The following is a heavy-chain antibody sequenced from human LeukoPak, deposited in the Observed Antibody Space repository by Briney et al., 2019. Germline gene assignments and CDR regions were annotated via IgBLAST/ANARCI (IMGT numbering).Heavy chain of an antibody. J-gene: IGHJ4*02. Sequence: GGSLRLSCAASGFTVSSNYMSWVRQAPGKGLEWVGRSRNKDQSYTTEYAASVKGRFTLSRDDSKNSLYLQMNNLRTEDTAVYYCAKAVPKAVVTPSFDYWGQGTLVTVSS. CDR3: AKAVPKAVVTPSFDY. CDR1: GFTVSSNY. CDR2: SRNKDQSYTT. D-gene: IGHD4-23*01. V-gene: IGHV3-72*01.